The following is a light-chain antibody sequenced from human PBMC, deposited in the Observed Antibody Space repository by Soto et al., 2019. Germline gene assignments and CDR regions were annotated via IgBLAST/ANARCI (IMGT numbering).Light chain of an antibody. V-gene: IGKV3-20*01. J-gene: IGKJ1*01. CDR2: GAS. Sequence: EIVLTQSPGTLSLSPGERATLSCRASQSVSNNYLAWYQQKPGQAPRLLIYGASNRAPGIPERFSGSGSGTDFTLTISRLEPEDFAVYYCQQYGSSGTFGQGTKVEIK. CDR1: QSVSNNY. CDR3: QQYGSSGT.